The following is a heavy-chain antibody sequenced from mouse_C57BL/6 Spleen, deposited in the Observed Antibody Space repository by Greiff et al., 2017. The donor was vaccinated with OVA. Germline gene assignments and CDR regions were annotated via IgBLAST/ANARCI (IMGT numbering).Heavy chain of an antibody. V-gene: IGHV1-26*01. Sequence: EVQLQQSGPELVKPGASVKISCKASGYTFTDYYMNWVKQSHGQSLEWIGDINPNTGGTSYNQKFNGKATLTVDKSSSTAYMELRSLTSEDSAVYYCARDYGSPPWFAYWGQGTLVTVSA. CDR2: INPNTGGT. CDR3: ARDYGSPPWFAY. D-gene: IGHD1-1*01. J-gene: IGHJ3*01. CDR1: GYTFTDYY.